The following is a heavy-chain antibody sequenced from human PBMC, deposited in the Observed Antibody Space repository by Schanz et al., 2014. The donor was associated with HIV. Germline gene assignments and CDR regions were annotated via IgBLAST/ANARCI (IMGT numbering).Heavy chain of an antibody. CDR2: INPSSGGT. D-gene: IGHD3-10*01. CDR3: XXXQNVISMVRGVMGGXXY. V-gene: IGHV1-2*02. Sequence: QVQLVQSGAEVKKPGASVKVSCKASGYTFTGYYMHWVRQAPGQGLEWMGWINPSSGGTNYAQKXXXXXTMTRDTAISTAXXXLRRLRSDDTAVXXXXXXQNVISMVRGVMGGXXYWGQGTLVTVSS. CDR1: GYTFTGYY. J-gene: IGHJ4*02.